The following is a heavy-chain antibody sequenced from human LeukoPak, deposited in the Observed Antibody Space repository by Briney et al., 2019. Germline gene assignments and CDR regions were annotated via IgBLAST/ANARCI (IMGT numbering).Heavy chain of an antibody. CDR2: ISTSSSYI. J-gene: IGHJ5*02. V-gene: IGHV3-21*01. CDR1: GFTFISYN. Sequence: PGGSLRLSCAASGFTFISYNMNWVRQAPGKGLEWVSSISTSSSYIYYADSVKGRFTISRDNARNSLYLQMNTLRAEDTAVYSCARGADGVSSNSRGWFDPWGQGTLVTVSS. CDR3: ARGADGVSSNSRGWFDP. D-gene: IGHD2-15*01.